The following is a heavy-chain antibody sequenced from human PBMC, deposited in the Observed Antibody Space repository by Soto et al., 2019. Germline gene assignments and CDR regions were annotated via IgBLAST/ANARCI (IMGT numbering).Heavy chain of an antibody. CDR2: MNPLKGLPKT. CDR3: GRGATADYAFWANPRGDWLDL. D-gene: IGHD2-2*01. J-gene: IGHJ5*02. Sequence: QVQLVQSGAEVKRPGASVKVSCKASGYTFSSQDIIRVRQPAGQGLEWMGWMNPLKGLPKTTYRPTFRGRVVMTRNTFLSTAYLELSGLTSDDTAVYFCGRGATADYAFWANPRGDWLDLWGQGTLLTVSS. CDR1: GYTFSSQD. V-gene: IGHV1-8*01.